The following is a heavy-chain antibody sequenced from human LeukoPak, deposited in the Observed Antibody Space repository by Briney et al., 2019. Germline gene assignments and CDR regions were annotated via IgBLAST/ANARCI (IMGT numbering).Heavy chain of an antibody. CDR3: ARGSVPYYGIVVAHFDY. V-gene: IGHV1-69*13. CDR2: IIPIFGTA. Sequence: SVKVSCKASGYTFTSYAIHWVRQAPGQRLEWMGGIIPIFGTANYAQKFQGRVTITADESTSTAYMELSSLRSEDTAVYYCARGSVPYYGIVVAHFDYWGQGTLVTVSS. D-gene: IGHD3-22*01. CDR1: GYTFTSYA. J-gene: IGHJ4*02.